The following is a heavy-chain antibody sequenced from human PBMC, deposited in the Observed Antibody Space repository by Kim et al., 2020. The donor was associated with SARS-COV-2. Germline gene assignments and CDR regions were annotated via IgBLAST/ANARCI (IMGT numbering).Heavy chain of an antibody. D-gene: IGHD3-22*01. Sequence: YNPSLKSRVTISVDTSKNQFSLKLSSVTAADTAVYYCARGADSSGYRYDYWGQGTLVTVSS. V-gene: IGHV4-59*09. J-gene: IGHJ4*02. CDR3: ARGADSSGYRYDY.